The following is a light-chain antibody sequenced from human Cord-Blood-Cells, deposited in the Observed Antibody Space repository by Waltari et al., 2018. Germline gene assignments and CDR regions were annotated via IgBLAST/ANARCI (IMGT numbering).Light chain of an antibody. CDR3: QQRSNWPPIT. V-gene: IGKV3-11*01. CDR2: DAS. J-gene: IGKJ5*01. Sequence: EIVLTQSPATLSLSPGERATLSCRASQSVSSYLAWYHQKPGQAPRLLIYDASNRATGIPARFSGSGSGTDFTLTISSLESEDFAVYYCQQRSNWPPITFGQGTRLEIK. CDR1: QSVSSY.